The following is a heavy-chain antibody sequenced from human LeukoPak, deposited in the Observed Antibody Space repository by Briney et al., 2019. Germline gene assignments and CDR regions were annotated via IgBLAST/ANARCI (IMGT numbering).Heavy chain of an antibody. D-gene: IGHD6-13*01. J-gene: IGHJ3*02. CDR2: IIPIFGTA. V-gene: IGHV1-69*05. CDR1: GGTFSSYA. Sequence: SVKVSLKASGGTFSSYAISWVGQAPGQGLEWRGGIIPIFGTANYAHKFQGRVTITTDESTSTAYMELSSLRSEDTAVYYCARYWGAAAGPENDAFDTWGQGTMVTVSS. CDR3: ARYWGAAAGPENDAFDT.